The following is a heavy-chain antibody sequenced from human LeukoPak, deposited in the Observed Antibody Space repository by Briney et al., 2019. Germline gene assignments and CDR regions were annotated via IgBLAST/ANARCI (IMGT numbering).Heavy chain of an antibody. Sequence: ASVKVSCKASGYTFTSYGISWVRQAPGQGLEWMGWISAYNGNTNYAQKLQGRVTMTTDTSTSTAYTELRSLRSDDTAVYYCAREGKKYCSGGSCYLQNNWFDPWGQGTLVTVSS. CDR3: AREGKKYCSGGSCYLQNNWFDP. V-gene: IGHV1-18*01. J-gene: IGHJ5*02. CDR2: ISAYNGNT. CDR1: GYTFTSYG. D-gene: IGHD2-15*01.